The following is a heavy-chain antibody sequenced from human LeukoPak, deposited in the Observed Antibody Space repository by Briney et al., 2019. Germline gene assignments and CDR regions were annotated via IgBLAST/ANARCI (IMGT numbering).Heavy chain of an antibody. D-gene: IGHD1-26*01. CDR2: IYTSGST. J-gene: IGHJ4*02. CDR1: GGSISSYY. V-gene: IGHV4-4*07. Sequence: PSETLSLTCTVSGGSISSYYWSWIRQSAGKGLEWIGRIYTSGSTNYNPSLKSRVTMSVDTSKNQFSLKLSSVTAADTAVYYCARNGGSGTYNDGSFDYWGQGTLVTVPS. CDR3: ARNGGSGTYNDGSFDY.